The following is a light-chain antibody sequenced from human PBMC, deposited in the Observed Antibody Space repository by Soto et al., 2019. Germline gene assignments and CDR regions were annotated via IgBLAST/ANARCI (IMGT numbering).Light chain of an antibody. CDR1: QVISSR. J-gene: IGKJ4*01. Sequence: DIQMTQSPSSVSASVGDRVTITCRASQVISSRLAWYQQKPGKAPNLLIYAASSLQSGVPSRFSGSRSETDFTLTIGSLQPEDFATYYCQQSNSFPLTFGGGTKVEIK. V-gene: IGKV1-12*01. CDR2: AAS. CDR3: QQSNSFPLT.